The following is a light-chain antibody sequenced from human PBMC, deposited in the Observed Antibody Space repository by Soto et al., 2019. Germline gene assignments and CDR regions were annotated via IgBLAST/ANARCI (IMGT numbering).Light chain of an antibody. CDR3: QQYSSFLYT. CDR1: QSISSW. CDR2: KAS. V-gene: IGKV1-5*03. J-gene: IGKJ2*01. Sequence: DIQMTQSPSTLSASVGDRVAITCRASQSISSWLAWYQQKPRKAPKLLIYKASTLESGVPSRFSGSGSGTEFTLTISSLHPDDSATYYCQQYSSFLYTFGQGTKLEIK.